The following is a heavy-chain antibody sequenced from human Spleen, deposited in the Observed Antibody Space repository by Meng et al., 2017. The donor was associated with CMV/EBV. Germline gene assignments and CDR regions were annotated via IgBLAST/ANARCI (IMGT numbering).Heavy chain of an antibody. Sequence: GESLKISCAASGFTFSSYGMHWVRQAPGKGLEWVAFIRYDGSNKYYADSVKGRFTISRDNSKNTLYLKMNSLRAEDTAVYYCAKDQDSSGWYGPFYDMDVWGQGTTVTVSS. CDR1: GFTFSSYG. CDR2: IRYDGSNK. V-gene: IGHV3-30*02. J-gene: IGHJ6*02. D-gene: IGHD6-19*01. CDR3: AKDQDSSGWYGPFYDMDV.